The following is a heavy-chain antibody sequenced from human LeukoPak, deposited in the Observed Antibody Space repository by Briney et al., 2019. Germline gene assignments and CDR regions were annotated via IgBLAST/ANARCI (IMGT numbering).Heavy chain of an antibody. CDR3: ARLYCSSTSCYPHFSDY. Sequence: GASXKVSCKASGYTFTGYYMHWVRQAPGQGVEWMGWSNPNSGGTNYAQKFQGRGTMTRETYIRTAYVEEKRQRSDDTAVYYCARLYCSSTSCYPHFSDYWGQGTLVTVSS. J-gene: IGHJ4*02. V-gene: IGHV1-2*02. D-gene: IGHD2-2*01. CDR1: GYTFTGYY. CDR2: SNPNSGGT.